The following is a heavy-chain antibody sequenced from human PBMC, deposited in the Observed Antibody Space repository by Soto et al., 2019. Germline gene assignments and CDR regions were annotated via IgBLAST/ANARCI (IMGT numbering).Heavy chain of an antibody. D-gene: IGHD3-22*01. Sequence: GFLRLSWAASGFILRSYGMHWVRQAPGKGLEWVTVISYDGSDKYYADSVKGRFTISRDNSKNTLYLQMNSLTTEDTAVYYCARDDYDRSSYYGSYYYGMDVWGRGTTGTVSS. V-gene: IGHV3-30-3*01. CDR3: ARDDYDRSSYYGSYYYGMDV. CDR2: ISYDGSDK. CDR1: GFILRSYG. J-gene: IGHJ6*02.